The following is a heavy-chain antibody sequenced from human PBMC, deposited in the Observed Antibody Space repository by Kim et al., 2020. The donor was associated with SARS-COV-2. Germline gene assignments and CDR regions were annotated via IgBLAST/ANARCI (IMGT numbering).Heavy chain of an antibody. CDR3: ARGIAARRGFDY. Sequence: NYAQELQGRVTMTTDTSTSTAYMELRSLRSDDTAVYYCARGIAARRGFDYWGQGTLVTVSS. J-gene: IGHJ4*02. D-gene: IGHD6-6*01. V-gene: IGHV1-18*01.